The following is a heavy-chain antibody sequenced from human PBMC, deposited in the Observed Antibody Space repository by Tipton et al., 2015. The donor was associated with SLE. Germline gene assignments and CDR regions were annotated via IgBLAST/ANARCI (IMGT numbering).Heavy chain of an antibody. Sequence: VQLVQSGAEVKKPGESLKISCKGSGYSFTSYWIGWVRQMPGKGLEWMGIIYPGDSDTRYSPSFQGQVTISADKSISTAYLQWSSLKASDTAMYYCARPRPSRDHDTHAFDIWGQGTMVTVSS. J-gene: IGHJ3*02. V-gene: IGHV5-51*03. D-gene: IGHD3-9*01. CDR2: IYPGDSDT. CDR3: ARPRPSRDHDTHAFDI. CDR1: GYSFTSYW.